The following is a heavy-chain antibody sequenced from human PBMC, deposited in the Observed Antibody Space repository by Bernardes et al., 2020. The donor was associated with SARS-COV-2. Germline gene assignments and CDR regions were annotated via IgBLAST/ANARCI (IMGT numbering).Heavy chain of an antibody. CDR2: IWYDGSNK. CDR3: ARDDYTVTTTSFDY. D-gene: IGHD4-4*01. CDR1: GFTLSSYG. V-gene: IGHV3-33*01. J-gene: IGHJ4*02. Sequence: GGSLRLSCAASGFTLSSYGMHWVRQAPGKGLEWVAVIWYDGSNKYYADSVKGRFTISRDNSKNTLYLQMNSLRAEDTAVYYCARDDYTVTTTSFDYWGQGTLVTVSS.